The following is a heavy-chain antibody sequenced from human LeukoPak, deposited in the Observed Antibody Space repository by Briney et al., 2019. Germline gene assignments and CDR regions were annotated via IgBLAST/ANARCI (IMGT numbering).Heavy chain of an antibody. V-gene: IGHV1-69*01. Sequence: GPSVKVSCKASGGTFSSYAISWVRQAPGQGLEWMGGIIPIFGTANYAQKFQGRVTITADEPTSTAYLELSSLRSEDTAVYYCARDGSSSSWHGGDYWGQGTLVTVSS. CDR2: IIPIFGTA. J-gene: IGHJ4*02. CDR1: GGTFSSYA. CDR3: ARDGSSSSWHGGDY. D-gene: IGHD6-13*01.